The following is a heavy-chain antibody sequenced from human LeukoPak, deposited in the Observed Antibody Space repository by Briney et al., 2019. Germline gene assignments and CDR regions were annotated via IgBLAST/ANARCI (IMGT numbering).Heavy chain of an antibody. V-gene: IGHV1-2*06. Sequence: GASVTVSCKASGYTFTGYYMHWVRQAPRQGLEWMGRVNPNSGGTNYAQKFQGRVTMTRDTSISTGYMEMSRLTSDDTAVYYCARAYSSSPKAAGYYMDVWGKGTTVTVSS. CDR3: ARAYSSSPKAAGYYMDV. CDR2: VNPNSGGT. D-gene: IGHD6-13*01. J-gene: IGHJ6*03. CDR1: GYTFTGYY.